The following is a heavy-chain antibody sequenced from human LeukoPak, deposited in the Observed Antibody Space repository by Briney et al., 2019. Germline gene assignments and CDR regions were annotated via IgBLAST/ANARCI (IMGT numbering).Heavy chain of an antibody. V-gene: IGHV3-30*02. CDR1: GFSFSNYG. Sequence: GGSLTLSCAASGFSFSNYGMHWVRQAPGKGLEWVAFIRYDGSNKDYADSVKGRFTISISRDNSKNTLYLQMNSLRGEDTAVYYCAKDARYCSGGSCYSTTTFDHWGQGTLVTVSS. J-gene: IGHJ4*02. CDR2: IRYDGSNK. CDR3: AKDARYCSGGSCYSTTTFDH. D-gene: IGHD2-15*01.